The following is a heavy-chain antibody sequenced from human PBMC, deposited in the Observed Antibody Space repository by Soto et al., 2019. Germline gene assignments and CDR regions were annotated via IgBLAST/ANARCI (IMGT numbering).Heavy chain of an antibody. J-gene: IGHJ4*02. V-gene: IGHV4-30-4*08. CDR1: GASINSGGYY. Sequence: SETLSLTCTVSGASINSGGYYWSWIRQLPGKGLEWIGYIYFSGSTYYNPSLKSRVSISLDTSKNQFSLKLSSVTAADTAVYYCARGTRDYFDYWGQGTLVTVSS. CDR2: IYFSGST. CDR3: ARGTRDYFDY.